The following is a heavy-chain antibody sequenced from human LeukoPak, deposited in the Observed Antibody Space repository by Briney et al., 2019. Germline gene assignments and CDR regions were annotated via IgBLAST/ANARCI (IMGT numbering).Heavy chain of an antibody. Sequence: SVKVSCKASGGTFSSYAVSWVRQAPGQGLEWMGGIIPIFGTANYAQKFQGRVTITADKSTSTAYMELSSLRSEDTAVYYCARDNSVRDEAWWFNPWGQGTLVTVSS. CDR3: ARDNSVRDEAWWFNP. CDR1: GGTFSSYA. D-gene: IGHD5-24*01. CDR2: IIPIFGTA. V-gene: IGHV1-69*06. J-gene: IGHJ5*02.